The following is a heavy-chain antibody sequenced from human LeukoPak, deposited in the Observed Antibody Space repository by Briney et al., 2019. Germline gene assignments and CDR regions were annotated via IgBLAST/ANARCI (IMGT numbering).Heavy chain of an antibody. D-gene: IGHD2-15*01. J-gene: IGHJ4*02. CDR3: ARDCGGSCYDY. Sequence: PGGSLRLSCAASGFTFSSYVMSWVHQAPGKGLEWVSSISVNGGGGSTYYADSVKGRFTISRDNAKNSLYLQMNSLRAEDTAVYYCARDCGGSCYDYWGQGTLVTVSS. CDR2: ISVNGGGGST. CDR1: GFTFSSYV. V-gene: IGHV3-23*01.